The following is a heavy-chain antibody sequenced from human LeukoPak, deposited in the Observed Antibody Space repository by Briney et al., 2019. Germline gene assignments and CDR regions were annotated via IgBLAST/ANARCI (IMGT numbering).Heavy chain of an antibody. J-gene: IGHJ4*02. CDR1: GGTFSSYA. CDR3: AVEPNYHTVPNN. Sequence: SVKVSCKASGGTFSSYAISWVRQAPGQGLEWMGGVIPIFGTANYAQKFQGRVTITADESTSTAYMELSSLRSEDTAVYYCAVEPNYHTVPNNWGQGTLVTVSS. CDR2: VIPIFGTA. V-gene: IGHV1-69*13. D-gene: IGHD1-1*01.